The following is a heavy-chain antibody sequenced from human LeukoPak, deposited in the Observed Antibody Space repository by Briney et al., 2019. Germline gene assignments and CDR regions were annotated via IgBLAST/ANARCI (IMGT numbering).Heavy chain of an antibody. CDR1: GFTFSSYA. CDR2: ISGSGGST. V-gene: IGHV3-23*01. J-gene: IGHJ4*02. D-gene: IGHD2-8*01. CDR3: AKGRRILYHFDY. Sequence: GGSLRLSCAASGFTFSSYAMSWVRQAPGEGLEWVSAISGSGGSTYYADSVKGRFTISRDNSKNTLYLQMNSLRAEDTAVYYCAKGRRILYHFDYWGQGTLVTVSS.